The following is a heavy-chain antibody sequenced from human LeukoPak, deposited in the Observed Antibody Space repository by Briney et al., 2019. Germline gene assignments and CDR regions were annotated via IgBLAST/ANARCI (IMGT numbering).Heavy chain of an antibody. CDR1: GFTFSSYS. CDR3: ASVGSFDY. Sequence: GGSLRLSCAASGFTFSSYSMNWVRQAPGKGLEWVSYISSSASTINYADSVKGRFTISRDNAKNSLYLQMNSLRAEDTAVYYCASVGSFDYWGQGTLVTVSS. CDR2: ISSSASTI. J-gene: IGHJ4*02. D-gene: IGHD3-10*01. V-gene: IGHV3-48*04.